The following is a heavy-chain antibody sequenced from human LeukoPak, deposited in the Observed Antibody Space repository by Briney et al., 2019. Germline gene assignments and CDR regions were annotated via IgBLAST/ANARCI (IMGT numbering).Heavy chain of an antibody. CDR3: ARSPGSRYAYDDY. Sequence: SETLSLTCTVSGGSISSSSYYWGWIRQPPEKGPEWFGTIYYVGDTYYNPSLQSRVTISVDTSKNQFSLKLSSVTAADTAVYHCARSPGSRYAYDDYWAREPWSLSPQ. D-gene: IGHD6-13*01. CDR1: GGSISSSSYY. J-gene: IGHJ4*02. CDR2: IYYVGDT. V-gene: IGHV4-39*01.